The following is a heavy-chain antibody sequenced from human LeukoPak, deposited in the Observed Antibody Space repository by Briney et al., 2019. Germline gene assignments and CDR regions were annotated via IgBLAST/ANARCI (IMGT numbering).Heavy chain of an antibody. D-gene: IGHD3-22*01. CDR1: GFTFSTFG. Sequence: GGSLRLSCAASGFTFSTFGMHWVRQAPGKGLEWEAVILNDGSSKYYADSVKGRFTISRDNSKNTLYLQMNSLRAEDSAVYYCAKDLDSSGYSYWGQGALVTVSS. J-gene: IGHJ4*02. CDR2: ILNDGSSK. CDR3: AKDLDSSGYSY. V-gene: IGHV3-30*18.